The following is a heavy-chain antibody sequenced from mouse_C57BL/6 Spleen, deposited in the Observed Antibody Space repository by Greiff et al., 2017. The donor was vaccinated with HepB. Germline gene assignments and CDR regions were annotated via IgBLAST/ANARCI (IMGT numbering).Heavy chain of an antibody. CDR3: ARLGDGYFAY. V-gene: IGHV1-69*01. Sequence: QVQLQQPGAELVMPGASVKLSCKASGYTFTSYWMHWVKQRPGQGLEWIGEIDPSDSYTNYNQKFKGKSTLTVDKSSSTAYMQLSSLTSEDSAVYYCARLGDGYFAYWGQGTLVTVSA. CDR1: GYTFTSYW. D-gene: IGHD2-3*01. CDR2: IDPSDSYT. J-gene: IGHJ3*01.